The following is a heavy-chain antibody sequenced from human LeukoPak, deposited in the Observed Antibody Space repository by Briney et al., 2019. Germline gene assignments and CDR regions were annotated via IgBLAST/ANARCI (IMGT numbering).Heavy chain of an antibody. CDR3: ARQTYSGSYASDY. CDR2: IYYSGST. J-gene: IGHJ4*02. V-gene: IGHV4-59*08. CDR1: GGSISSYY. D-gene: IGHD1-26*01. Sequence: SETLSLTCTVSGGSISSYYWSWIRQPPGKGLEWIGYIYYSGSTNYNPSLKSRVTISVDTSKNQFSLKLSSVTAADTAVYYCARQTYSGSYASDYWGQGTLVTVSS.